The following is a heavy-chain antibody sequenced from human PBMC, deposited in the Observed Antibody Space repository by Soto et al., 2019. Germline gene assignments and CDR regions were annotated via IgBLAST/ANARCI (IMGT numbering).Heavy chain of an antibody. V-gene: IGHV4-59*08. CDR2: IHYSGST. J-gene: IGHJ3*02. CDR1: GGSISGYY. CDR3: ARHYSMHAFDI. D-gene: IGHD2-2*01. Sequence: QVQLQESGPGLVKPSETLSLTCIVSGGSISGYYWSWIRQPPGKELEWIGYIHYSGSTDYNPSLKSRVTISIDTSKNKFSLRLSSVTAADTAVYYCARHYSMHAFDIWGQGTMVSVSS.